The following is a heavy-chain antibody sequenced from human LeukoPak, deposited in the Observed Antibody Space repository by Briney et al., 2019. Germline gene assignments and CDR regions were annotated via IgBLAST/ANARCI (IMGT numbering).Heavy chain of an antibody. CDR3: ARDLTKPGATGFFDY. CDR2: ISAYNGNT. D-gene: IGHD1-26*01. Sequence: ASVKVSCKASGYTFTSYGISWVRQAPGQGLEWMGWISAYNGNTNYAQKLQGRVTMTRDTSISTAYMDLTSLRSDDTAVYFCARDLTKPGATGFFDYWGQGTLVSVSS. V-gene: IGHV1-18*01. J-gene: IGHJ4*02. CDR1: GYTFTSYG.